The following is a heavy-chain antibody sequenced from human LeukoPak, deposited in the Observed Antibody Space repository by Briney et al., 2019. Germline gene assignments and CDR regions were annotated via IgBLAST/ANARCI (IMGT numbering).Heavy chain of an antibody. Sequence: GGSLRLSCAVSGFSVSSTYMTWVRQAPGKRLDWVSVVYTGGSTYYADSVKGRFTISRDNSKNTLYLQMNNLRAEDTAVCYCARARGSGWYFYFDSWGQGALVTVSS. CDR1: GFSVSSTY. J-gene: IGHJ4*02. D-gene: IGHD6-19*01. V-gene: IGHV3-53*01. CDR3: ARARGSGWYFYFDS. CDR2: VYTGGST.